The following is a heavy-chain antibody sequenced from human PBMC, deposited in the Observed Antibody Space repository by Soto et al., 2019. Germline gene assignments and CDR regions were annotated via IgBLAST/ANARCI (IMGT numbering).Heavy chain of an antibody. CDR1: GGSISSGDYY. Sequence: QVQLQESGPGLVKPSQTLSLTCTVSGGSISSGDYYWSWIRQPPGKGLEWIGYIYYSGSTYYNTSLKSRVTISVDKSKNQFSLKLSSVTAADTAVYYCARVSPVERVDYFDYWGQGTLVTVSS. CDR2: IYYSGST. V-gene: IGHV4-30-4*01. D-gene: IGHD1-1*01. CDR3: ARVSPVERVDYFDY. J-gene: IGHJ4*02.